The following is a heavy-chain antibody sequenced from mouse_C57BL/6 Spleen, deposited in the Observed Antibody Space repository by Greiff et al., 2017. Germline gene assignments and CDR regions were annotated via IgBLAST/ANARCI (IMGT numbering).Heavy chain of an antibody. J-gene: IGHJ2*01. V-gene: IGHV14-3*01. CDR1: GFNIKNTY. D-gene: IGHD1-1*01. CDR3: GLYYYGSRDYFDY. Sequence: EVKLVESVAELVRPGASVKLSCTASGFNIKNTYMHWVKQRPEQGLEWIGRIDPANGNTKYAPKFQGKATITADTSSNTAYLQLSSLTSEDTAIYYCGLYYYGSRDYFDYWGQGTTLTVSS. CDR2: IDPANGNT.